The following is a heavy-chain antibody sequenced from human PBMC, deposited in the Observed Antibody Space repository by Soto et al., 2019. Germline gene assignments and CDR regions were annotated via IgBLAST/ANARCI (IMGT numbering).Heavy chain of an antibody. CDR2: IYYSGST. V-gene: IGHV4-59*08. CDR3: ARRYGPGFDY. D-gene: IGHD4-17*01. J-gene: IGHJ4*02. CDR1: GGSISSYY. Sequence: QVQLQESGPGLVKPSETLSLTCTVSGGSISSYYWSWIRQPPGKGLEWIGYIYYSGSTNYNPSPMWRVTKSVDTSKTQFARKLSSVTAADTAVYSCARRYGPGFDYWGQGTLVTVSS.